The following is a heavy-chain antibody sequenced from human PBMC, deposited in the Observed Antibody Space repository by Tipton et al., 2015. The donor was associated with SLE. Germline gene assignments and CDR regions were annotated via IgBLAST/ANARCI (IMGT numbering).Heavy chain of an antibody. CDR1: GFTFSSYE. Sequence: GSLRLSCAASGFTFSSYEMNWVRQAPGKGLEWVSYISSSGSTIYYADSVKGRFTISRDNAKNSLYLQMNSLRAEDTAVYYCARDGGITGTTDYWGQGTLVTVSS. CDR2: ISSSGSTI. J-gene: IGHJ4*02. V-gene: IGHV3-48*03. D-gene: IGHD1-20*01. CDR3: ARDGGITGTTDY.